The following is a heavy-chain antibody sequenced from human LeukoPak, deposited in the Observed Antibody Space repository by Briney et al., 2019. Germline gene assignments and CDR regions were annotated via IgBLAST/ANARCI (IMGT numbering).Heavy chain of an antibody. CDR1: GGSISSYY. V-gene: IGHV4-59*01. J-gene: IGHJ6*02. D-gene: IGHD5-18*01. CDR2: IYYSGST. Sequence: SENLSLTCTVSGGSISSYYWSWIRQPPGKGLEWTGYIYYSGSTNYNPSLKSRVTISVDTSKNQFSLKLSSVTAADTAVYYCARIYSYGFLGMDVWGQGTTVTVSS. CDR3: ARIYSYGFLGMDV.